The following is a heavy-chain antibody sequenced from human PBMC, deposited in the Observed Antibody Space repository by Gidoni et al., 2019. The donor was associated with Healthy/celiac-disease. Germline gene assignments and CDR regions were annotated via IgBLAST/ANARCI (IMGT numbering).Heavy chain of an antibody. J-gene: IGHJ6*02. CDR1: GFTFSSYS. D-gene: IGHD2-21*02. CDR3: ARDSEAWGGDSYGYLPYYYYGMDV. V-gene: IGHV3-21*01. Sequence: EVQLVESGGGLVKPGGSLRLSGAASGFTFSSYSMNWVRQAPGKGLEWVSSISSSSSYIYYADSVKGRFTISRDNAKNSLYLQMNSLRAEDTAVYYCARDSEAWGGDSYGYLPYYYYGMDVWGQGTTVTVSS. CDR2: ISSSSSYI.